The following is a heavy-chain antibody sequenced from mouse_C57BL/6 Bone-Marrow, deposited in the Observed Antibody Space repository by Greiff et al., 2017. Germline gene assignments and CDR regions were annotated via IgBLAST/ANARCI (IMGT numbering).Heavy chain of an antibody. CDR2: INPYNGGT. D-gene: IGHD2-4*01. CDR1: GYTFTDYY. Sequence: EVQLQQSGPVLVKPGASVKMSCKASGYTFTDYYMNWVKQSHGKSLEWIGVINPYNGGTSYNQKFKGKATLTVDKSSSTAYMELNSLTSEDSAVYYCARGIYYDYDGPYWYFDVGGTGTTVTVSS. CDR3: ARGIYYDYDGPYWYFDV. V-gene: IGHV1-19*01. J-gene: IGHJ1*03.